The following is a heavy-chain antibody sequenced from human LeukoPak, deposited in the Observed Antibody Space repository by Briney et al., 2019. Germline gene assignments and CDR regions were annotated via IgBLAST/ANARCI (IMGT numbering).Heavy chain of an antibody. CDR1: GGSISSGDYY. D-gene: IGHD3-16*02. V-gene: IGHV4-30-4*01. CDR2: IYYSGST. CDR3: ARGQLRLGELSSRPYNWFDP. J-gene: IGHJ5*02. Sequence: SETLSLTCTVSGGSISSGDYYWSWIRQPPGKGLEWIVYIYYSGSTYYNPSLKSRVTISVDTSKNQFSLKLSSVTAADTAVYYCARGQLRLGELSSRPYNWFDPWGQGTLVTVSS.